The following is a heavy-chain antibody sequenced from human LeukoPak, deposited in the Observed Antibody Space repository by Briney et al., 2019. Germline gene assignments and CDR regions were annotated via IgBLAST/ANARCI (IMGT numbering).Heavy chain of an antibody. CDR3: ARVAVVTAILDAFDI. D-gene: IGHD2-21*02. V-gene: IGHV3-30-3*01. Sequence: GSLRLSCAASGFTFSSYAMHWVRQAPGKGLEWVAVISYDGSNKYYADSVKGRFTISRDNSKNTLYLQMNSLRAEDTAVYYCARVAVVTAILDAFDIWGQGTMVTVSS. J-gene: IGHJ3*02. CDR2: ISYDGSNK. CDR1: GFTFSSYA.